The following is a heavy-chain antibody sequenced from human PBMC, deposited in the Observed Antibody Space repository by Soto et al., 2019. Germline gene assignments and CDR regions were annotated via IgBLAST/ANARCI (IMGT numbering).Heavy chain of an antibody. Sequence: ASVKVSCKASGYSFTSYYLHWVRQAPGQGPEWMGLINPSGGSTTYSQKFQGRVTMTRDTSTTTVYMELSALRSEDTAFYYCAKLQRGDSYDYSGHGAFHFDHWCQGTLVTVSS. J-gene: IGHJ4*02. V-gene: IGHV1-46*01. CDR1: GYSFTSYY. D-gene: IGHD5-18*01. CDR3: AKLQRGDSYDYSGHGAFHFDH. CDR2: INPSGGST.